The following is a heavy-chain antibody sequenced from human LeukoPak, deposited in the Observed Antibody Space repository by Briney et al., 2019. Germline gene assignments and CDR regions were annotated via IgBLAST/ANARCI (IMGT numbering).Heavy chain of an antibody. Sequence: SETLSLTCTVSGGSISSSSYYWGWIRQPPGTGLEWIGSIYYSGSTYYNPSLKSRVTISVDTSKNQFPLKLSSVTAADTAVYYCARRSSSWYPGWFDPWGQGTLVTVSS. D-gene: IGHD6-13*01. V-gene: IGHV4-39*01. CDR1: GGSISSSSYY. J-gene: IGHJ5*02. CDR2: IYYSGST. CDR3: ARRSSSWYPGWFDP.